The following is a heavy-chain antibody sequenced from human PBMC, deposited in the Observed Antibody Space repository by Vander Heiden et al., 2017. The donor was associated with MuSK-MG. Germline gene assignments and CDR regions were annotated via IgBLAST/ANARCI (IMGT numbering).Heavy chain of an antibody. V-gene: IGHV3-23*01. CDR2: ISGSGGST. CDR3: AKGSSSWYRGPIDY. Sequence: EVQLLESGGGLVQPGGSLRLSCAASGFTFSSYAMSWVRQAPGKGLEWVSAISGSGGSTYYADSVKGRFTIPRDNSKNTLYLQMNSLRAEDTAVYYCAKGSSSWYRGPIDYWGQGTLVTVSS. J-gene: IGHJ4*02. CDR1: GFTFSSYA. D-gene: IGHD6-13*01.